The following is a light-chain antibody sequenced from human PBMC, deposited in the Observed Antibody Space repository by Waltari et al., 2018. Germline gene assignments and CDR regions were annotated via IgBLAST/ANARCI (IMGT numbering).Light chain of an antibody. J-gene: IGKJ2*01. CDR2: AAS. CDR3: QQSYSTPYT. V-gene: IGKV1-39*01. Sequence: DLQMTKSPSSLPASVGDSVTLTCRASQRISSYLNWYQQKPGKAPKLLIYAASSLQSGVPSRFSGSGSGTDFTLTISSLQPEDFATYYCQQSYSTPYTFGQGTKLEIK. CDR1: QRISSY.